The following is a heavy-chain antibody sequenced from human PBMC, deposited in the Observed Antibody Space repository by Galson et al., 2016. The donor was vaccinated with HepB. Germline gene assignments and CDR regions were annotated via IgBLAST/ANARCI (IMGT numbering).Heavy chain of an antibody. CDR3: ARDDDYVWGTYRYTRTVPQYYFDY. J-gene: IGHJ4*02. V-gene: IGHV3-30-3*01. Sequence: SLRLSCAASGFTFSSYAMHWVRQAPGKGLEWVAVISFDGSNNFYADSVKGRLTISRDNSKNTLYLQMNSLRAEDTAVYYCARDDDYVWGTYRYTRTVPQYYFDYWGQGTLGTVSS. CDR1: GFTFSSYA. CDR2: ISFDGSNN. D-gene: IGHD3-16*02.